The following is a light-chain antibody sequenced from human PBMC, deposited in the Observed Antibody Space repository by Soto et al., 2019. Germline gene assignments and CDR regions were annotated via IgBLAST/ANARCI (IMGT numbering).Light chain of an antibody. CDR3: QQYHNWPPIT. Sequence: EIVLIQSPATLSLSPGERATLSCRASQSVSSNLAWYQQNPGQAPRLLIFDASNRATGIPVRFSGSGSGTDFTLTISSLQSEDFAVYYCQQYHNWPPITFGQGTRLEI. CDR1: QSVSSN. V-gene: IGKV3D-15*01. J-gene: IGKJ5*01. CDR2: DAS.